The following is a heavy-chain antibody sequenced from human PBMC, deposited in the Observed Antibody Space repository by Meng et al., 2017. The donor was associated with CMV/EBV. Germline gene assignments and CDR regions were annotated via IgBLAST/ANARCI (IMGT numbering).Heavy chain of an antibody. V-gene: IGHV3-23*01. CDR1: GFTFSSYA. Sequence: GGSLRLSCAASGFTFSSYAMSWVRQAPGKGLEWVSAISGSGGSTYYADSVKGRFTISRDNSKNTLYLQMISLRAEDTAVYYCANSDRSSHNPDFDYWGQGTLVTVSS. D-gene: IGHD3-22*01. CDR2: ISGSGGST. J-gene: IGHJ4*02. CDR3: ANSDRSSHNPDFDY.